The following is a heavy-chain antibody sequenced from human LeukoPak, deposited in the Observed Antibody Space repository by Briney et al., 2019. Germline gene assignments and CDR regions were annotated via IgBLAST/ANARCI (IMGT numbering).Heavy chain of an antibody. CDR1: GFTFDDYA. V-gene: IGHV3-9*01. D-gene: IGHD6-13*01. CDR3: ASRGSSWYFDY. J-gene: IGHJ4*02. CDR2: ISWNSGSV. Sequence: GGSLRLSCAASGFTFDDYAMHWVRQAPGKGLEWVSGISWNSGSVGYADSVKGRFTISRDNAKNSLYLQMNSLRVEDTAFYYCASRGSSWYFDYWGQGTLVAVSS.